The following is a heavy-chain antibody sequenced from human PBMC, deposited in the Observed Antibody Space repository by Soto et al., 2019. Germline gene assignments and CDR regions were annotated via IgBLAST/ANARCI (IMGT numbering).Heavy chain of an antibody. CDR2: IYPGDSDT. CDR3: ARWENYYGMDV. Sequence: PGESLKISCKGSVYSITSYWIGWVRQMPGKCLEWMGIIYPGDSDTXXSPSFQGXXTISAYKSISTXYLQWXSLKASDTAMYYCARWENYYGMDVWCQGTTVTVSS. V-gene: IGHV5-51*01. J-gene: IGHJ6*02. D-gene: IGHD1-26*01. CDR1: VYSITSYW.